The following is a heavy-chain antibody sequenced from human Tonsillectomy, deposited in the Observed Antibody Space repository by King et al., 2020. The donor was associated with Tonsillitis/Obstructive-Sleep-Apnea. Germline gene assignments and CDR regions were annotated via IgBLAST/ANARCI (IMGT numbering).Heavy chain of an antibody. D-gene: IGHD6-13*01. CDR2: IDTSGNT. CDR3: ARVLSSSPYNWFDP. CDR1: GGSISSYY. V-gene: IGHV4-4*07. J-gene: IGHJ5*02. Sequence: QLQESGPGLVKPSETLSLTFTVSGGSISSYYWSWIRQPAGKGLEWIGLIDTSGNTNYNPSLKTRVTMSVDTSKNQFSLKLSSVTAADTAVYYCARVLSSSPYNWFDPWGQGILVTVSS.